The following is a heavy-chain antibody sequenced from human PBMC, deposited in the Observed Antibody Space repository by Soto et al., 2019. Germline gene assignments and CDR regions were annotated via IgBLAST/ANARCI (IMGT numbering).Heavy chain of an antibody. CDR2: ISSTTNYI. CDR1: GFTFTRYS. D-gene: IGHD6-6*01. CDR3: AKDEGSSIQH. J-gene: IGHJ1*01. Sequence: PGGSLRLSCAASGFTFTRYSMNWVHQAPGKGLEWVSSISSTTNYIYYADSVKGRFTISRDTSKNTLYLQMNSLRAEDTAVYYCAKDEGSSIQHWGQGTLVTVSS. V-gene: IGHV3-21*01.